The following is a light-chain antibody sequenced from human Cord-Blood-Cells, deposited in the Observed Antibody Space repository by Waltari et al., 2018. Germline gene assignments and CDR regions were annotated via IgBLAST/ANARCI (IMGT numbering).Light chain of an antibody. Sequence: DIQMTQSPSTLSASVGDRVTIPCRASQSISSWLAWYQQKPGKAPTLLISKASSLESGVPSRFSGSGSGTEFSLTISSLQPDDFATYYCQQYNSYSTFGQGTNVEIK. CDR3: QQYNSYST. J-gene: IGKJ1*01. CDR2: KAS. V-gene: IGKV1-5*03. CDR1: QSISSW.